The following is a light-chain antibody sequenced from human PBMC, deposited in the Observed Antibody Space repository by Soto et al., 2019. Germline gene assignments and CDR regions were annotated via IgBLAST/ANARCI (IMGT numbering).Light chain of an antibody. CDR2: GAS. Sequence: EIVLTQFPDTLSLSPGERATLSCRASQSVSSSSLAWYQQRRGQAPRLLIHGASSRATGIPDRFSGSGSGTDFTLTISRLEPEDFAVYYCQQYGSSPRTLGQGTKVDI. J-gene: IGKJ1*01. V-gene: IGKV3-20*01. CDR3: QQYGSSPRT. CDR1: QSVSSSS.